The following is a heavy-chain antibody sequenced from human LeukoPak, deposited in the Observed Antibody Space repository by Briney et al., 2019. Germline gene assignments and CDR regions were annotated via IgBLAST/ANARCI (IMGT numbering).Heavy chain of an antibody. CDR3: ARSTDDAFDI. V-gene: IGHV4-59*01. CDR2: IYYSGST. CDR1: GGSFTTYY. J-gene: IGHJ3*02. Sequence: SETLSLTCAVYGGSFTTYYWSWIRQPPGKGLEWIGSIYYSGSTNYNPSLKSRVTISVDTSKNQFSLKLSSVTAADTAVYYCARSTDDAFDIWGQGTMVTVSS.